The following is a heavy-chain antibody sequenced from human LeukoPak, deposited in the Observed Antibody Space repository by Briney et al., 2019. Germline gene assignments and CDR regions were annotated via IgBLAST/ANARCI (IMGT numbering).Heavy chain of an antibody. Sequence: ASVKVSCKASGYTFTGYYMHWVRQAPGQGLEWMGWINPNSGGTNYAQKFQGRVTMTRDTSISTAYMELSRLRSDDTAVYYCARGITIFGVVITYYYYYYMDVWGKGTTATVSS. D-gene: IGHD3-3*01. V-gene: IGHV1-2*02. CDR3: ARGITIFGVVITYYYYYYMDV. CDR1: GYTFTGYY. CDR2: INPNSGGT. J-gene: IGHJ6*03.